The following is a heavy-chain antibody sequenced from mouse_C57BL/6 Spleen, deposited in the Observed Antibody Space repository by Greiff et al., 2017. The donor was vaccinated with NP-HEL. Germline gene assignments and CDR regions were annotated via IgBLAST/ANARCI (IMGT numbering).Heavy chain of an antibody. D-gene: IGHD1-1*01. Sequence: DVKLQESVAELVRPGASVKLSCTASGFNIKNTYMHWVKQRPEQGLEWIGRIDPANGNTKYAPKFQGKATITADTSSNTAYLQLSSLTSEDTAIYYCARTLITTVVYFDYWGQGTTLTVSS. CDR1: GFNIKNTY. CDR3: ARTLITTVVYFDY. CDR2: IDPANGNT. J-gene: IGHJ2*01. V-gene: IGHV14-3*01.